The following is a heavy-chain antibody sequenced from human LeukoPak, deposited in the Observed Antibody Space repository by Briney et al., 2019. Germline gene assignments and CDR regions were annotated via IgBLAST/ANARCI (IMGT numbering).Heavy chain of an antibody. CDR2: MSGSSTYI. J-gene: IGHJ6*03. CDR3: AREGGNYFYMDV. V-gene: IGHV3-21*01. D-gene: IGHD2-15*01. Sequence: GGSLRLSCAASGFTVSSNYMSWVRQAPGKGLEWISSMSGSSTYIYYGDSVRGRFTISRDNAKNSLHLQMNSLRADDAGVYYCAREGGNYFYMDVWGIGTTVTISS. CDR1: GFTVSSNY.